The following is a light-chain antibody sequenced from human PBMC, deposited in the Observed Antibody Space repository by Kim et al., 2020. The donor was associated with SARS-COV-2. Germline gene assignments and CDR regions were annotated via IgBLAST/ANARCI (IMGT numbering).Light chain of an antibody. J-gene: IGLJ3*02. CDR2: NKH. Sequence: AVGQTIRITSKGGSIRSYYASWYQQKPGEEPIQGIYNKHNRPSGIPARFAGATSGDTASLIITAAQAEDEADYFGHSRDSSSNHLVFGGGTKLTVL. CDR3: HSRDSSSNHLV. V-gene: IGLV3-19*01. CDR1: SIRSYY.